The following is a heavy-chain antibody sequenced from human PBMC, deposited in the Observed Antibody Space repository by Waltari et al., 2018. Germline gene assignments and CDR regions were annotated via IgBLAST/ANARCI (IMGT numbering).Heavy chain of an antibody. CDR3: ARSTGSGRDWYCDS. J-gene: IGHJ4*02. CDR1: GFTFSNYW. D-gene: IGHD2-21*01. CDR2: INSDGSST. Sequence: EVQLVESGGSLVQPGGSLRLSCAASGFTFSNYWMHWVRQAPGKGLVCVSRINSDGSSTNYADSVKGRFTISRDNAKNTLYLQLNSLRAEDTAVYYCARSTGSGRDWYCDSWGQGTLVTVSS. V-gene: IGHV3-74*01.